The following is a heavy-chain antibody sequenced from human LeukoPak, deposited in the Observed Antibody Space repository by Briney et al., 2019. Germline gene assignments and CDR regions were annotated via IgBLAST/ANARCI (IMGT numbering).Heavy chain of an antibody. D-gene: IGHD6-19*01. V-gene: IGHV1-69*13. CDR1: GGTFSSYA. J-gene: IGHJ4*02. CDR2: IIPIFGTA. Sequence: SVTVSCTASGGTFSSYAISWVRQAPGQGLEWMGGIIPIFGTANYAQKFQGRVTITADEPTSTAYMELSSLRSEDTAVYYCARDFVVAGGSAFDYWGQGTLVTVSS. CDR3: ARDFVVAGGSAFDY.